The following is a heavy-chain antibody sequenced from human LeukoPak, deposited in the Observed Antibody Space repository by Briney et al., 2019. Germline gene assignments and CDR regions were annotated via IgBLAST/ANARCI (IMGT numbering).Heavy chain of an antibody. V-gene: IGHV4-61*02. CDR3: ARDRYYDFWSGYSGWFDP. Sequence: SETLSLTCTVSGGSISSGSYYWSWIRQPAGKGLEWIGRIYTSGSTNYNPSLKSRVTISVDTSKNQFSLKLSSVTAADTAVYYCARDRYYDFWSGYSGWFDPWGQGTLVTVSS. J-gene: IGHJ5*02. CDR1: GGSISSGSYY. D-gene: IGHD3-3*01. CDR2: IYTSGST.